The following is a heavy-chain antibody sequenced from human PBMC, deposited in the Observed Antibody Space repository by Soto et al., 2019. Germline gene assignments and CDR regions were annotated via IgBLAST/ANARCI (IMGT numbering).Heavy chain of an antibody. Sequence: SVKVSCRASGGTLRSYAISWGRQAPGQGLEGRGGIIPMFGTANYAQKFQGRVTITADKSTSTAYMELSSLRSEDTAVYYCPTDKGRHPPERAYHYPIHVWGQGTTVNVSS. J-gene: IGHJ6*02. D-gene: IGHD1-1*01. CDR1: GGTLRSYA. V-gene: IGHV1-69*06. CDR2: IIPMFGTA. CDR3: PTDKGRHPPERAYHYPIHV.